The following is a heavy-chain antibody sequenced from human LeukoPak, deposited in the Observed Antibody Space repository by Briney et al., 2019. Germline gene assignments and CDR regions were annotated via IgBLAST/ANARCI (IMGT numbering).Heavy chain of an antibody. D-gene: IGHD2-15*01. Sequence: GSVKVSCKASGYTFTGYDINWVQQATGQGLEWMGWMNPNSGNTGYAQKFQGRVTMTRNTSISTAYMELSSLRSEDTAVYYCARGYCSGGSCYRETGWFDPWGQGTLVTVSS. CDR2: MNPNSGNT. CDR3: ARGYCSGGSCYRETGWFDP. J-gene: IGHJ5*02. CDR1: GYTFTGYD. V-gene: IGHV1-8*01.